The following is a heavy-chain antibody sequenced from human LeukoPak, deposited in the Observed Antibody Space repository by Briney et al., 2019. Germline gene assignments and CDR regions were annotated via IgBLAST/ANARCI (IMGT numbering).Heavy chain of an antibody. CDR3: ARGPRNRSRLGELSSLDY. J-gene: IGHJ4*02. CDR2: ISYSGST. CDR1: AGSISNYY. Sequence: SETLSLTCTVSAGSISNYYWSWIRQPPGKGLEWIGYISYSGSTNYNPSLKSRVTISVDTSKNQFSLKLSSVTAADTAVYYCARGPRNRSRLGELSSLDYWGQGTLVAVSS. V-gene: IGHV4-59*12. D-gene: IGHD3-16*02.